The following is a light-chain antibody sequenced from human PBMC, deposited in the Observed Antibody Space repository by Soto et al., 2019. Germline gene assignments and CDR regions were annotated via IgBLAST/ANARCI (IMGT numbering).Light chain of an antibody. V-gene: IGLV2-14*01. J-gene: IGLJ1*01. Sequence: QSVLTQPASVSGSPGQSLTISCTGTSSDVGGYNYVAWYQQHPGKAPKLIIYDVINRPSGVSNRFSGSKSGNTASLTISGLQAEDEDDYYCSSYTSSHTYVFGSGTKLTVL. CDR2: DVI. CDR1: SSDVGGYNY. CDR3: SSYTSSHTYV.